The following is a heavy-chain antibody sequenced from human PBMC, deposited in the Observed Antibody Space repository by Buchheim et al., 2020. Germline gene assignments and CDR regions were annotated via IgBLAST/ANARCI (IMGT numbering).Heavy chain of an antibody. CDR3: AKDVEHLYYDFWSGYYTSYYYYGMDV. D-gene: IGHD3-3*01. V-gene: IGHV3-30*18. CDR1: GFTFSSYG. J-gene: IGHJ6*02. CDR2: ISYDGSNK. Sequence: QVQLVESGGGVVQPGRSLRLSCAASGFTFSSYGMHWVRQAPGKGLEWVAVISYDGSNKYYADSVKGRFTISRDNSKNTRYLQMNSLRAEDTAVYYCAKDVEHLYYDFWSGYYTSYYYYGMDVWGQGTT.